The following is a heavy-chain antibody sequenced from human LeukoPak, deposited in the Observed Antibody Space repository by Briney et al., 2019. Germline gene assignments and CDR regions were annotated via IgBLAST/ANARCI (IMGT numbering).Heavy chain of an antibody. CDR1: GGSISSGGYY. D-gene: IGHD1-26*01. Sequence: SSETLSLTCTVSGGSISSGGYYWSWIRQPPGKGLEWIGYIYHSGSTYYNPSLKSRVTISIDTSKNQFSLKLSSVTAADTAIYYCARRLIVGATVAFDIWGQGTMVTVSS. J-gene: IGHJ3*02. CDR3: ARRLIVGATVAFDI. V-gene: IGHV4-30-2*01. CDR2: IYHSGST.